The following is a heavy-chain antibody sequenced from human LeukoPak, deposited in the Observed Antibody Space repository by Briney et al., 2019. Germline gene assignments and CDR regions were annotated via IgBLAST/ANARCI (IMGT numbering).Heavy chain of an antibody. CDR1: GYTFTGYY. Sequence: ASVKVSCKASGYTFTGYYMHWVRQAPGQGLEWMGWINPNSGGTNYAQKFQGRVTMTRDTSISTAYMELSRLRSDDTAVYYCARDLLAARPTRRFDYWGQGTLVTVSS. CDR2: INPNSGGT. CDR3: ARDLLAARPTRRFDY. D-gene: IGHD6-6*01. V-gene: IGHV1-2*02. J-gene: IGHJ4*02.